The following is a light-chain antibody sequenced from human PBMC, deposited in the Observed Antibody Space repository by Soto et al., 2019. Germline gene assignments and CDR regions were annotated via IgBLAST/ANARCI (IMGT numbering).Light chain of an antibody. Sequence: QSALTQPPSASGSPGQSVTISCTGTSSDVGGYNSVSWYQQRPGKAPNLIIYEVSHRPSGVSSRFSGSKSGHTASLTISGLQTDDESDYYCSSYTANNTLVFGGGTKLTVL. CDR1: SSDVGGYNS. CDR2: EVS. CDR3: SSYTANNTLV. V-gene: IGLV2-14*01. J-gene: IGLJ2*01.